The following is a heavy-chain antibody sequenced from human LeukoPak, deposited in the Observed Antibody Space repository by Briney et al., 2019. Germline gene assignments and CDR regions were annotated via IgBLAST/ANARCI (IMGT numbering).Heavy chain of an antibody. CDR3: ARDSYDSSGYYYQPGDY. J-gene: IGHJ4*02. CDR1: GGSISSSY. CDR2: IYTSGRT. D-gene: IGHD3-22*01. Sequence: SETLSLTCTVSGGSISSSYWSWIRQHAGKGLEWIGRIYTSGRTNYNPSLKSPVTMSVDTSKNQFSLKLSSVTAADTAVYYCARDSYDSSGYYYQPGDYWGQGTLVTVSS. V-gene: IGHV4-4*07.